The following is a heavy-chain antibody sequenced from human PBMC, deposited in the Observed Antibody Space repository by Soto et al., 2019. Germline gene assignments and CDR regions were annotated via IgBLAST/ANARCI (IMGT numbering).Heavy chain of an antibody. D-gene: IGHD3-10*01. J-gene: IGHJ6*02. Sequence: QVQLVQSGAEVKKPGASVKVSCKASGYTFTSYAMHWVRQAPGQRLEWMGWINAGNGNTKYSQKFQGRVTITRDTSASTAYMELSSLRSEDTAVYYCARDGVRTRYYYGSGSGYGMDVWGQGTTVTVSS. CDR3: ARDGVRTRYYYGSGSGYGMDV. V-gene: IGHV1-3*01. CDR1: GYTFTSYA. CDR2: INAGNGNT.